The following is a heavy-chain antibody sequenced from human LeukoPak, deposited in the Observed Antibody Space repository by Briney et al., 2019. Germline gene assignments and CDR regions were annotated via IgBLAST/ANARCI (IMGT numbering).Heavy chain of an antibody. D-gene: IGHD3-22*01. CDR1: GFTFSSLS. CDR2: IIGSGGNT. J-gene: IGHJ6*03. CDR3: AKGYDYDFGHNVGDSYYYMDV. V-gene: IGHV3-23*01. Sequence: GGSLRLSCAPSGFTFSSLSITWARQPAGEGLEWVSGIIGSGGNTYDADSVKGRFTISRDKSKNTVYLQMNSLRAEDTAVYYCAKGYDYDFGHNVGDSYYYMDVWGKGTTVTVSS.